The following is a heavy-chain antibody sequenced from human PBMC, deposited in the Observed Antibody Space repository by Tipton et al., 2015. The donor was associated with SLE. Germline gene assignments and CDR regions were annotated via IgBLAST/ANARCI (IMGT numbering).Heavy chain of an antibody. D-gene: IGHD1-1*01. Sequence: TLSLTCTVSLYSIGSGFYWDWVRQAPGKGLEWVATMHHSGSTYYNPSLRSRVAVSMDTSRNQFSLRLKSVTAADTAVYYCATGHFDFWGQGRLVTVSS. CDR2: MHHSGST. J-gene: IGHJ5*01. V-gene: IGHV4-38-2*02. CDR1: LYSIGSGFY. CDR3: ATGHFDF.